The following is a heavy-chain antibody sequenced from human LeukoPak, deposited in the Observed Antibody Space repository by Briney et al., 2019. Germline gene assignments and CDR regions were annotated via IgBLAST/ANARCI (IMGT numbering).Heavy chain of an antibody. Sequence: GASVKVSCKASGYPFTKNAMNWVRQAPGQGLEWMGWVSTHNGDTKYAQKFQDRVTMTREISTTTVYMELRGLRSDDTALYYCARDGGAPGPIYGDYWGQGTPVTVSS. CDR3: ARDGGAPGPIYGDY. V-gene: IGHV1-18*01. J-gene: IGHJ4*02. CDR1: GYPFTKNA. D-gene: IGHD4-23*01. CDR2: VSTHNGDT.